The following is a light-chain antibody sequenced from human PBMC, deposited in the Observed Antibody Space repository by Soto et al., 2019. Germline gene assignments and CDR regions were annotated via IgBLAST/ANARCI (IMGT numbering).Light chain of an antibody. Sequence: QSALTQPPSASGSPGQSVTISCTRTSSDVGGYNYVSWYQHHPDKAPKLIIYEVYKRPSGVPDRFSGSKSGNTASLTVSGLQAEDEAEYYCSSYAASESFVVFGGGTKLTVL. CDR3: SSYAASESFVV. J-gene: IGLJ2*01. CDR1: SSDVGGYNY. V-gene: IGLV2-8*01. CDR2: EVY.